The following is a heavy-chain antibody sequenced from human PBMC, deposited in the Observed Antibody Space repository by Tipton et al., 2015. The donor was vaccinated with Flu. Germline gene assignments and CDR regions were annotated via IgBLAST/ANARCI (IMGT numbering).Heavy chain of an antibody. J-gene: IGHJ2*01. D-gene: IGHD2-8*01. CDR1: GDSISSRYY. V-gene: IGHV4-61*01. CDR2: ISSSGST. CDR3: ARMGARDCTLGVCYLWYYDL. Sequence: TLSLTCTISGDSISSRYYWGWIRQPPGKGLDYIGQISSSGSTNSNPSLKTRVTISLDTSRNQVSLQPTSVTAADSAVYFCARMGARDCTLGVCYLWYYDLWGRGTPVAVSS.